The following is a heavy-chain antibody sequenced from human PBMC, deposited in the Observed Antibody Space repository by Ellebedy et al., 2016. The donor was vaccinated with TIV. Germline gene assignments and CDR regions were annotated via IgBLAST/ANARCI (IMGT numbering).Heavy chain of an antibody. CDR2: IYWDDDK. V-gene: IGHV2-5*02. J-gene: IGHJ6*02. D-gene: IGHD5-12*01. CDR3: AHRPFYSGYDDYYYYGMDV. CDR1: GFSLSTSGVG. Sequence: SGPTLVXPTQTLTLTCTFSGFSLSTSGVGVGWIRQPPGKALEWLALIYWDDDKRYSPSLKSRLTITKDTSKNQVVLTMTNMDPVDTATYYCAHRPFYSGYDDYYYYGMDVWGQGTTVTVSS.